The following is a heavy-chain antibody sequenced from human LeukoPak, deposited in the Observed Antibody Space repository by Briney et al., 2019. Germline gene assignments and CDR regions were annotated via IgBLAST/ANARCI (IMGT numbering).Heavy chain of an antibody. D-gene: IGHD6-19*01. CDR3: ARDTVAVRPGWSDP. V-gene: IGHV1-18*01. CDR2: ISAYNGNT. Sequence: GASVKVSCKASGYTFKTYGISWVRQAPGQGFEWMGWISAYNGNTNYAQKFQGRVTMTTETSTSTAYVELRSLRSDDTAFYYCARDTVAVRPGWSDPWGQGTLVIVSS. CDR1: GYTFKTYG. J-gene: IGHJ5*02.